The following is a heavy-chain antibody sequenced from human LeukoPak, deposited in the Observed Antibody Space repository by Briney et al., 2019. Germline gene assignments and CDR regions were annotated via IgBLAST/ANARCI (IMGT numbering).Heavy chain of an antibody. CDR1: GYTFTGYY. J-gene: IGHJ6*02. D-gene: IGHD6-6*01. CDR3: ARGRPSSTYGMDV. V-gene: IGHV1-69*13. CDR2: IIPIFGTA. Sequence: SVKVSCKASGYTFTGYYMHWVRQAPGQGLEWMGGIIPIFGTANYAQKFQGRVTITADESTSTAYMELSSLRSEDTAVYYCARGRPSSTYGMDVWGQGTTVTVSS.